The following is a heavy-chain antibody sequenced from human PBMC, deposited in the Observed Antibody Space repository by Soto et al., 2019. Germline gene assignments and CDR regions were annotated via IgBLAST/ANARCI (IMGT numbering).Heavy chain of an antibody. Sequence: SETLSLTCTVSGGSISSGGYYWNWIRQRPGKGLEWIGYIYYNGDTYYNPSLTSRVTMSVDTSKNQFSLKLSYATAADTAVYSCARGRTGEWQPWGGTYYKYGMDVWGQGTTVTVSS. CDR2: IYYNGDT. J-gene: IGHJ6*02. CDR3: ARGRTGEWQPWGGTYYKYGMDV. V-gene: IGHV4-31*03. CDR1: GGSISSGGYY. D-gene: IGHD7-27*01.